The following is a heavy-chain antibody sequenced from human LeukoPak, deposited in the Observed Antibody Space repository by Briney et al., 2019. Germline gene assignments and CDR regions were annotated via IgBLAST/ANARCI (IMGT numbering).Heavy chain of an antibody. CDR1: GYSFTSYW. CDR2: IYPGDSDT. V-gene: IGHV5-51*01. Sequence: GESLKISCKGSGYSFTSYWIGWGRQMPGKARGWRGIIYPGDSDTRYSPSFQGQVTISADKSISTAYLQWSSLKASDTAMYYCARHLGSWSDYFDYWGQGTLVTVSS. CDR3: ARHLGSWSDYFDY. J-gene: IGHJ4*02. D-gene: IGHD1-26*01.